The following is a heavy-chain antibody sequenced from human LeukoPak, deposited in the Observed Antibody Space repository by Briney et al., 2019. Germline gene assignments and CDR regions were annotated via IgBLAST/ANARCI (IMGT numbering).Heavy chain of an antibody. D-gene: IGHD1-26*01. V-gene: IGHV4-34*01. CDR3: ARGVVGATGGFDY. CDR2: INPGGGT. CDR1: GGSFSAYS. Sequence: SETLSLTCAVYGGSFSAYSWTWIRQPPGRGLEWIGEINPGGGTNYNPFLKSRVTISVDTSKNQFSLKLSSVTAADTAVYYCARGVVGATGGFDYWGQGTLVTVSS. J-gene: IGHJ4*02.